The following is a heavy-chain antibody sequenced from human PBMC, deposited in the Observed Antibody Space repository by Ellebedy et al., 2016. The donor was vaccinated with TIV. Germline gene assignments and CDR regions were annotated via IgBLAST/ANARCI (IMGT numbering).Heavy chain of an antibody. D-gene: IGHD3-10*01. CDR1: GGSFSGYY. Sequence: MPSETLSLTCAVYGGSFSGYYWSWIRQPPGKGLEWIGEINHSGSTNYNPSLKSRVTISVDTSKNQFSLKLSSVTAADTAVYYCARAPLWFGELNAFDIWGQGTMVTVSS. J-gene: IGHJ3*02. V-gene: IGHV4-34*01. CDR2: INHSGST. CDR3: ARAPLWFGELNAFDI.